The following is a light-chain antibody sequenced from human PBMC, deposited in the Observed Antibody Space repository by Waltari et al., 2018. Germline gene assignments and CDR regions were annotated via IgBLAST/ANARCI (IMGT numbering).Light chain of an antibody. J-gene: IGKJ4*01. Sequence: EILMTQSPGTLSVSPGATATLSSRASQSLSRNLAWYQLKPGQAPRPLIYAASTGATGIPARFSGSGSGTEFTLTISSLQSEDFAVYYCQQYSDWPPLTFGGGTKVEIK. CDR1: QSLSRN. CDR3: QQYSDWPPLT. V-gene: IGKV3-15*01. CDR2: AAS.